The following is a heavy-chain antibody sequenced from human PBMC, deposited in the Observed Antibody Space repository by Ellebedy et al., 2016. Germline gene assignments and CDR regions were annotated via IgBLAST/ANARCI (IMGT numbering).Heavy chain of an antibody. CDR1: GFSFSDYY. CDR2: IRSSGSTI. Sequence: GGSLRLXCAASGFSFSDYYMSWIRQAPGKGLEWISYIRSSGSTIYYADSVKGRFTISRDNTKNSLYLQMNSLRAEDTAVYYCARERREYYYYYYIDVWGKGTTVTVSS. CDR3: ARERREYYYYYYIDV. J-gene: IGHJ6*03. V-gene: IGHV3-11*01.